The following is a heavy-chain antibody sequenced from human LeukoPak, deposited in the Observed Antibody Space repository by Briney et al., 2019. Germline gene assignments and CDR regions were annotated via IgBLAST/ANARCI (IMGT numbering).Heavy chain of an antibody. Sequence: GGSLRLSCRGSTFRFGSYAISWVRQAPGKGREWVSGISGSGGATYYISPAKDRFTIPRDNSKHTLYLQTRDLRAAATAVSYRAKDYGDLGSDYFCAFVVWGHGKVGTVSS. CDR3: AKDYGDLGSDYFCAFVV. D-gene: IGHD3-10*01. V-gene: IGHV3-23*01. CDR2: ISGSGGAT. J-gene: IGHJ3*01. CDR1: TFRFGSYA.